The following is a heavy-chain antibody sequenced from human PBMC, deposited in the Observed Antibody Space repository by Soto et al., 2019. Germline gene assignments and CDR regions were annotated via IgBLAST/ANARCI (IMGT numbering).Heavy chain of an antibody. CDR1: GGTFSSYT. CDR2: IIPILGIA. D-gene: IGHD6-13*01. J-gene: IGHJ4*02. Sequence: SVKVSCKASGGTFSSYTISWVRQAPGQGLEWMGRIIPILGIANYAQKFQGRVTITADKSTSTAYMERSSLRSEDTAVYYCARDDSKAGTAFVYWGQGTLVTVSS. V-gene: IGHV1-69*04. CDR3: ARDDSKAGTAFVY.